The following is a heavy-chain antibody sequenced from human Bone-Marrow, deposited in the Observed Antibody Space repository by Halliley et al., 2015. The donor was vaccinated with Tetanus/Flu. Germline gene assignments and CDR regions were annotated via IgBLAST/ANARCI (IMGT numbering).Heavy chain of an antibody. J-gene: IGHJ4*02. D-gene: IGHD4-4*01. Sequence: SSLPGNCLNTFYSASVKGRFTISRDSSTNTLYLQMNSLRVEDTAVYYCAKRSPREYSNYFANWGQGTLVTVSS. CDR3: AKRSPREYSNYFAN. V-gene: IGHV3-23*01. CDR2: LPGNCLNT.